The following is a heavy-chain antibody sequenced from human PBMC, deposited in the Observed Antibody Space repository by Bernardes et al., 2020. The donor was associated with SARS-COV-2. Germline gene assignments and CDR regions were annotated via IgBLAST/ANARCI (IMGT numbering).Heavy chain of an antibody. CDR2: ISWNSGSI. V-gene: IGHV3-9*01. CDR1: GFTFDDYA. CDR3: ATVPNSSSWY. D-gene: IGHD6-13*01. Sequence: SLRLSCAASGFTFDDYAMHWVRQAPGKGLEWVSGISWNSGSIGYADSVKGRFTISRDNAKNSLYLQMNSLRAEDTALYYCATVPNSSSWYGGQGTLVTVSS. J-gene: IGHJ4*02.